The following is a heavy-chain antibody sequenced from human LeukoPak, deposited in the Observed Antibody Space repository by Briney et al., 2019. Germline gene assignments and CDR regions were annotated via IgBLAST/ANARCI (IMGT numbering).Heavy chain of an antibody. Sequence: SETLSLTCTVSGGSISSSSYYWGWIRQPPGKGLEWIGSIYYSGSTYYNPSLKSRVTISVDTSKNQFSLKLSSVTAADTAVYYCASLVTVVRGVIRSSWGQGTLVTVSS. V-gene: IGHV4-39*07. CDR2: IYYSGST. J-gene: IGHJ4*02. D-gene: IGHD3-10*01. CDR1: GGSISSSSYY. CDR3: ASLVTVVRGVIRSS.